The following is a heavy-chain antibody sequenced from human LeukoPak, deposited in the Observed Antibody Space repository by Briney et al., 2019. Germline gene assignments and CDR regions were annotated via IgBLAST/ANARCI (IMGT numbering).Heavy chain of an antibody. D-gene: IGHD3-3*01. V-gene: IGHV4-34*01. CDR2: INHSGST. CDR3: ARFRSGYYYYGMDV. Sequence: SETLSLTCAVYGVSFSGYYWSWIRQPPGKGLEWLGEINHSGSTNYNPSLKSRVTISVDTSKNQFSLKLSSVTAADTAVYYCARFRSGYYYYGMDVWGQGTTVTVSS. CDR1: GVSFSGYY. J-gene: IGHJ6*02.